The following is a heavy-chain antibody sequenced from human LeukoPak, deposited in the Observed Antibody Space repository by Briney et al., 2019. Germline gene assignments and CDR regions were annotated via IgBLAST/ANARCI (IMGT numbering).Heavy chain of an antibody. V-gene: IGHV3-7*01. D-gene: IGHD1-14*01. CDR1: GFTFSTYW. CDR3: ARNVYRTFDS. CDR2: VKQDGSEK. J-gene: IGHJ4*02. Sequence: GGSLRLSCAASGFTFSTYWMSWVRQAPGKGLEWVANVKQDGSEKYYVDSVKDRFTISRDNTKNSLYLQMNSLRVEDTAVYYCARNVYRTFDSWDQGTLVTVSS.